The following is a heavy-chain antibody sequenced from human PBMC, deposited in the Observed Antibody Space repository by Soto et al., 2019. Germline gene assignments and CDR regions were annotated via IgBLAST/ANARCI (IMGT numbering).Heavy chain of an antibody. J-gene: IGHJ4*02. D-gene: IGHD1-7*01. CDR3: ARGVILCELSPYHFDY. CDR2: IRSKNYGRTT. Sequence: PGGSLRLSCTGSGFTFGNNAMTWFRQAPGKGLEWVGFIRSKNYGRTTEYAASVQGRFTISRDDSKGIAYLQMNSLNSEDTAVYFCARGVILCELSPYHFDYWGQGTLVTVSS. CDR1: GFTFGNNA. V-gene: IGHV3-49*03.